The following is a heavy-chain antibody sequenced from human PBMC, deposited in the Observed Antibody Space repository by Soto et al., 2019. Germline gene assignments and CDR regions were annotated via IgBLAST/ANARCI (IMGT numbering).Heavy chain of an antibody. V-gene: IGHV3-30*04. CDR2: ISYDARNK. J-gene: IGHJ6*02. D-gene: IGHD1-26*01. CDR3: ARDDVVGAPRIPLRGMDV. CDR1: GFSFSIYA. Sequence: GGSLRLSCAASGFSFSIYAMHWVRQAPGKGLEWVAVISYDARNKYYADSVRGRSTISRDTSKNTLYLQMSSLRVEDTAVYYCARDDVVGAPRIPLRGMDVWGQGTTVTVSS.